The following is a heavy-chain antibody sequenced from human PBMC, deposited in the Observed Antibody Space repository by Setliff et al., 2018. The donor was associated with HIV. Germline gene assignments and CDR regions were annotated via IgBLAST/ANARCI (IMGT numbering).Heavy chain of an antibody. CDR2: ISAYNGNT. J-gene: IGHJ6*03. CDR3: ARRVQGSNWYSRYYYYYIDV. Sequence: ASVKVSCKASGYTFTSYGISWVRQAPGQGLEWVGWISAYNGNTNYAQKLQGRVTMTTDTSTRTAYMELRSLRSDDTAVYYCARRVQGSNWYSRYYYYYIDVWGKGTTVTVSS. D-gene: IGHD6-13*01. CDR1: GYTFTSYG. V-gene: IGHV1-18*01.